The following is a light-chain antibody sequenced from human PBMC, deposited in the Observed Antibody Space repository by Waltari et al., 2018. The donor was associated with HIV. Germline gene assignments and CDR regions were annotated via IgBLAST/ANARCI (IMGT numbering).Light chain of an antibody. Sequence: QSALTQPPSVSGSPGQSVSISCTGSNSDVGSYNRVSLYQQPPGTAPKLIIYEVNNRPSGVPDRFSGSQSGNTASLTISGLQAEDEADYYCSLYTGTTNVLFGGGTKLTVL. J-gene: IGLJ2*01. CDR3: SLYTGTTNVL. CDR1: NSDVGSYNR. V-gene: IGLV2-18*01. CDR2: EVN.